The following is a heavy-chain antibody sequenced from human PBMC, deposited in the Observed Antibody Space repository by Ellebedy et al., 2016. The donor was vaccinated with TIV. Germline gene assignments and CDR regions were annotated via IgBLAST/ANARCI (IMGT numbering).Heavy chain of an antibody. J-gene: IGHJ4*02. Sequence: ASVKVSCKASGYTFTSYYMHWVRQAPGQGLEWMGIINPSGGSTSYAQKFQGRVTMTRDTSTSTVYMELSSLRSEDTAVYYCASLTYYYGSGSYYNVDYWGQGTLVTVSS. V-gene: IGHV1-46*01. D-gene: IGHD3-10*01. CDR3: ASLTYYYGSGSYYNVDY. CDR2: INPSGGST. CDR1: GYTFTSYY.